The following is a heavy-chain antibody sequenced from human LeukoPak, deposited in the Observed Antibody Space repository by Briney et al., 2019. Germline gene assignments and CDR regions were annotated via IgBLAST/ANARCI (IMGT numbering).Heavy chain of an antibody. J-gene: IGHJ5*02. CDR1: GYTFTSYG. D-gene: IGHD6-19*01. CDR2: ISAYNGNT. V-gene: IGHV1-18*01. CDR3: ARDRAQWLSPNWFDP. Sequence: ASVKVSCKASGYTFTSYGISWVRQAPGQGLEWMGWISAYNGNTNYAQKLQGRVTMTTDTSTSTAYMELRSLRSDDTAVYYCARDRAQWLSPNWFDPWGQGTLVTVSS.